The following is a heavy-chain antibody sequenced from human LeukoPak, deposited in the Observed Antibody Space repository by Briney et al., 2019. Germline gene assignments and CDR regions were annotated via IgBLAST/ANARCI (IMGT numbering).Heavy chain of an antibody. V-gene: IGHV3-33*01. CDR1: GFDFSTYG. D-gene: IGHD6-13*01. CDR3: ASAYSAGWFSY. J-gene: IGHJ4*02. Sequence: PGGSLRLSCVASGFDFSTYGMHWIRQAPGKGLEWLAVIWYDGSKKYYADSVTGRFTISRDDSKNTLYLHMSGLRDDDTAVYYCASAYSAGWFSYWGQGTLVTVSS. CDR2: IWYDGSKK.